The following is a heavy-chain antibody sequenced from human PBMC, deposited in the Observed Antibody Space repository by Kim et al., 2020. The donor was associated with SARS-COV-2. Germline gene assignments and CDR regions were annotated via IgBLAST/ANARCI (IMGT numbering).Heavy chain of an antibody. V-gene: IGHV1-2*02. J-gene: IGHJ5*02. Sequence: ASVKVSCKASGYTFTGYYMHWVRQAPGQGLEWMGWINPNSGGTNYAQKFQGRVTMTRDTSISTAYMELSRLRSDDTAVYYCARDPKKIAVAATGWFDPWGQGTLVTVSS. D-gene: IGHD6-19*01. CDR1: GYTFTGYY. CDR3: ARDPKKIAVAATGWFDP. CDR2: INPNSGGT.